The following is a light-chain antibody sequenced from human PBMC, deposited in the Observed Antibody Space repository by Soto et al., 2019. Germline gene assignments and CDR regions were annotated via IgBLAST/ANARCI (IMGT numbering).Light chain of an antibody. Sequence: DVQMTQSPSTLSASVGDRVTITCRASQSISFWLAWYQQKPGMAPKLLIYDASILQSGVPSRFSGSRSGREFTLTISNLQPDDFATYYCQQYNSYWDTFGQGTKLEIK. J-gene: IGKJ2*01. CDR2: DAS. V-gene: IGKV1-5*01. CDR1: QSISFW. CDR3: QQYNSYWDT.